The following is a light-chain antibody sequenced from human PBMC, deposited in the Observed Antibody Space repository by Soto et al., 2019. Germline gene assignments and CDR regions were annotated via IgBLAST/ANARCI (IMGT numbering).Light chain of an antibody. V-gene: IGLV2-14*01. J-gene: IGLJ2*01. CDR1: SSDVGANDY. Sequence: QSALTQPASVSGSPGQSITISCTGTSSDVGANDYVSWYQKHPGKAPKLMISEVSNRPSGVPARFSGSKSGNTASLTVSGLQAEDEAEYYCSSYTTSTTQVFGGGTKLTVL. CDR3: SSYTTSTTQV. CDR2: EVS.